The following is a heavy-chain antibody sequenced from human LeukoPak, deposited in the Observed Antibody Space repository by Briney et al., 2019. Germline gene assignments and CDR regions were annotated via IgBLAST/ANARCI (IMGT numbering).Heavy chain of an antibody. Sequence: SETLSLTCTVSDGSISNYYWSWIRQPPGKGLEWIGYIYTSGGTNYNPSLKSRVTISVDASKNQFSLKLSSVTAADTAVYYCARHLTGSSVCIEYWGQGTLVTVSS. J-gene: IGHJ4*02. CDR3: ARHLTGSSVCIEY. CDR2: IYTSGGT. V-gene: IGHV4-4*09. CDR1: DGSISNYY. D-gene: IGHD2-8*02.